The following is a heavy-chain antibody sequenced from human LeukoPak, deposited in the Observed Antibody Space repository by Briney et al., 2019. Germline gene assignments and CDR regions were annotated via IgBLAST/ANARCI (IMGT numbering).Heavy chain of an antibody. J-gene: IGHJ6*03. CDR1: GYTFSTYA. D-gene: IGHD2-15*01. V-gene: IGHV1-18*01. CDR2: ISGYTGNK. CDR3: ARFGVVVAATFHYYYMDV. Sequence: GASVRVSCKASGYTFSTYAINWVRQAPGQGLEWMGWISGYTGNKNYAQKVQDRVTLTTDTSTTTAYLELRSLTFDDTAVYYCARFGVVVAATFHYYYMDVWGKGTTVTISS.